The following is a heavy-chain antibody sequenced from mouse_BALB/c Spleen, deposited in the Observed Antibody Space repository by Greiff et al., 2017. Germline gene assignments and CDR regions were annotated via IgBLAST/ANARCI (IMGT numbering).Heavy chain of an antibody. CDR3: ARDNEVYYGSSYVDY. J-gene: IGHJ2*01. CDR2: ISYDGSN. V-gene: IGHV3-6*02. Sequence: EVQLQESGPGLVKPSQSLSLTCSVTGYSITSGYYWNWIRQFPGNKLEWMGYISYDGSNNYNPSLKNRISITRDTSKNQFFLKLNSVTTEDTATYYCARDNEVYYGSSYVDYWGQGTTLTVSS. D-gene: IGHD1-1*01. CDR1: GYSITSGYY.